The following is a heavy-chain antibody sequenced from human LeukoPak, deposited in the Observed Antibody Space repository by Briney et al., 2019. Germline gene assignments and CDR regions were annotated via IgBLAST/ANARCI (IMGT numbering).Heavy chain of an antibody. V-gene: IGHV3-64D*06. CDR2: ITSNGDST. D-gene: IGHD2/OR15-2a*01. CDR1: GFTFSSYA. J-gene: IGHJ4*02. Sequence: GGSLRLSCSASGFTFSSYAMHWVRRAPGKGLEYVSTITSNGDSTYYADSVKGRFTISRDNSNNTPYLQVSSLRAEDTAVYHCVKSGRIALVTTFFDYWGQGTLVTVSS. CDR3: VKSGRIALVTTFFDY.